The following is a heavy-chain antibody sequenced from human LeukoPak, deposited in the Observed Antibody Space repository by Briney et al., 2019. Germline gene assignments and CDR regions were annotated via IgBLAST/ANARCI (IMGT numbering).Heavy chain of an antibody. J-gene: IGHJ1*01. V-gene: IGHV3-74*01. CDR3: ARAPAEIGGYYPEYFRH. CDR2: IKSDGST. Sequence: GGSLKPSCAASGFTFSSYWMHWVRQAPGKGLVWVSRIKSDGSTNYADSVKGRFTISRDNAKNTVSLQMNSLRAEDTGVYYCARAPAEIGGYYPEYFRHWGQGTLVTVSS. CDR1: GFTFSSYW. D-gene: IGHD3-22*01.